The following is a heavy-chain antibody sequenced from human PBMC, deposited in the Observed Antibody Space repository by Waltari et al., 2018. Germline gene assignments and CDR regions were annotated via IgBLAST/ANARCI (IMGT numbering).Heavy chain of an antibody. Sequence: QVQLVESGGGVVQPGRSLRLSCAASGFTFSSYGMHWVRPAPGKGLEWVAVIWYDGTNKYYADSVKGRFTISRDNSKNTVYLQMNSLRAEDTAVYYCARDYRITMVRGVIRYWGQGTLVTVSS. D-gene: IGHD3-10*01. J-gene: IGHJ4*02. CDR2: IWYDGTNK. CDR3: ARDYRITMVRGVIRY. CDR1: GFTFSSYG. V-gene: IGHV3-33*01.